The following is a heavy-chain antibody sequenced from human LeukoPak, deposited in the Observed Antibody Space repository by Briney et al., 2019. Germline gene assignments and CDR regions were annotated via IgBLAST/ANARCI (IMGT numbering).Heavy chain of an antibody. Sequence: GGSLRLSRAASGFTFSSYGMHWVRQAPGKGLEWVAFIRYDGSNKYYADSVKGRFTISRDNSKNTLYLQMNSLRAEDTAVYYCAKDRLRRAAAGNYFDYWGQGTLATVSS. V-gene: IGHV3-30*02. CDR3: AKDRLRRAAAGNYFDY. CDR1: GFTFSSYG. D-gene: IGHD6-13*01. CDR2: IRYDGSNK. J-gene: IGHJ4*02.